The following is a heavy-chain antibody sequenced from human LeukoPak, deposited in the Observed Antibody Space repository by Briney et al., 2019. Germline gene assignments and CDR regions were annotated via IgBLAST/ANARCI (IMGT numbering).Heavy chain of an antibody. D-gene: IGHD3-10*01. CDR3: AKYSYYGSGSYYNDFDY. CDR1: GFTFSTYA. Sequence: GVSLRLSCAASGFTFSTYAMSWVRQAPGKGLEWVSAISGSGGNRYHADSVKGRFTISRDNSKSTLYLQMNSLRAEDTAVYYCAKYSYYGSGSYYNDFDYWGQGTLVTVSS. V-gene: IGHV3-23*01. J-gene: IGHJ4*02. CDR2: ISGSGGNR.